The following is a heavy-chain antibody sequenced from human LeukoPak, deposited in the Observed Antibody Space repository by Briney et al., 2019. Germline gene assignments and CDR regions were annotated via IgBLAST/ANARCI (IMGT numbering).Heavy chain of an antibody. V-gene: IGHV4-30-2*01. CDR2: IYHSGST. CDR1: GGSIISGGYF. Sequence: TLFLNCTVSGGSIISGGYFWRWIRQPPEKGVEWIGYIYHSGSTYYNPSLKSRVTTSVYRSKHQLSLKLSSVTAADTAVYYCAREDYSNYHGNYWGQGTLVTVSS. CDR3: AREDYSNYHGNY. J-gene: IGHJ4*02. D-gene: IGHD4-11*01.